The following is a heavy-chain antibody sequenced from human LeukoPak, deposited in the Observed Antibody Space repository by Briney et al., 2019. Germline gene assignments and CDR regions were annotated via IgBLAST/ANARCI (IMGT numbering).Heavy chain of an antibody. CDR2: FYTSANT. CDR1: GGSISSHY. V-gene: IGHV4-4*09. CDR3: ARGLRDEERHYGYYYMDV. Sequence: PSETLSLTCTVSGGSISSHYGSWIRQPPGKGLEWIGYFYTSANTNYNPSLKSRVAMSVDTSKNQFSLKLTSVTAADTAVYYCARGLRDEERHYGYYYMDVWGKGTTVTVSS. J-gene: IGHJ6*03. D-gene: IGHD3-22*01.